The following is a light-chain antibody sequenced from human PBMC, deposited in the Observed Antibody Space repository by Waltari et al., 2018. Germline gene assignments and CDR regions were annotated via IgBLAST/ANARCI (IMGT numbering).Light chain of an antibody. CDR1: QSISSW. CDR2: KAS. Sequence: DIQMTQSPSTLSASVGDRVTITCRPSQSISSWLAWYQQKPGKAPKLLIYKASSLESGVPSRFSGSGYGTEFTLTISSLQPDDFATYYCQQYNNYPFTFGPGTKVDIK. V-gene: IGKV1-5*03. CDR3: QQYNNYPFT. J-gene: IGKJ3*01.